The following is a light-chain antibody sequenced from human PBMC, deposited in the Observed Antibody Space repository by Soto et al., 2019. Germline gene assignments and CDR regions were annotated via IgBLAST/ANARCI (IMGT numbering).Light chain of an antibody. V-gene: IGLV2-14*01. J-gene: IGLJ1*01. CDR2: EVS. Sequence: LTQPAFVSGSPGQSITISCTGTSSDVGGYSYVSWYQHPPGKAPKLMISEVSNRPSGVSNRFSGSKSGNTASLTISGLQAEDDSYYYCSSYTSTSTRVFGTGTNVTVL. CDR1: SSDVGGYSY. CDR3: SSYTSTSTRV.